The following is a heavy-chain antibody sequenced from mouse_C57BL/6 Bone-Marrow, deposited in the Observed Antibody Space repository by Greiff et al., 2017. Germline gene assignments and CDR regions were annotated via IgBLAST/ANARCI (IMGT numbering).Heavy chain of an antibody. CDR1: GYTFTDYY. V-gene: IGHV1-19*01. D-gene: IGHD5-2*01. J-gene: IGHJ4*01. Sequence: EVQLQQSGPVLVKPGASVKMSCKASGYTFTDYYMNWVKQSHGKSLEWIGVINPYNGGTSYNQKFKGKATLTVDKSSSTAYMVLNSLTSEDSAVYYCARPRRIMDYWGQGTSVTVSS. CDR3: ARPRRIMDY. CDR2: INPYNGGT.